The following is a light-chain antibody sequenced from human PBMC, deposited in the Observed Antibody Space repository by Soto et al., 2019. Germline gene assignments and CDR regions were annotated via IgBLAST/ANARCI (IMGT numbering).Light chain of an antibody. CDR1: QSVGRY. Sequence: EIVLTQSPATLSLSPGERATLSCRASQSVGRYLTWYQQRVGQAPRLLIYAASNRAAGIPARFSGSGSGTDFTLTISSLKPEDFAVYYCQRRDNWPPVFTFGPGTKVDIK. CDR3: QRRDNWPPVFT. V-gene: IGKV3-11*01. CDR2: AAS. J-gene: IGKJ3*01.